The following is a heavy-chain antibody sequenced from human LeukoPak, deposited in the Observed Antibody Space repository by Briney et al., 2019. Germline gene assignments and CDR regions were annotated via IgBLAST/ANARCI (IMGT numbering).Heavy chain of an antibody. D-gene: IGHD6-19*01. CDR1: GYTFTGYY. V-gene: IGHV1-2*02. CDR3: ATGQWLVPPSY. CDR2: INPNSGGT. Sequence: ASVKVSCKASGYTFTGYYIHWVRQAPGQGLQWMGWINPNSGGTNYAQKFQGRVTMTRDTSLSTAYMDLSKLRSDDTAVYYCATGQWLVPPSYWGQGTLVTVSS. J-gene: IGHJ4*02.